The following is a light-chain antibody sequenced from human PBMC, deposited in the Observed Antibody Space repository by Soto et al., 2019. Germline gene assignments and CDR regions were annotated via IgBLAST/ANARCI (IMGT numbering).Light chain of an antibody. J-gene: IGKJ1*01. Sequence: EIVLTQSPATLSLSLGERATLSCRASQSVSSYLAWYQQKPGQAPRLLIYDASNRATGIPARFSGSGSGTDFTLTISSLEPEDVAVYYCQQRSNCPPWTFGQGTKVEIK. V-gene: IGKV3-11*01. CDR1: QSVSSY. CDR2: DAS. CDR3: QQRSNCPPWT.